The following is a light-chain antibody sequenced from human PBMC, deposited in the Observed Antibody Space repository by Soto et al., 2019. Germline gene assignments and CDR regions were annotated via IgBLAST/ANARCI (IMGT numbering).Light chain of an antibody. CDR3: CSYAGNYPL. CDR1: SSGVDVYNY. V-gene: IGLV2-11*01. Sequence: QSVLTQPRSVSGSPGQSVTISCTGTSSGVDVYNYASWYQHHPDKGPKLIIYDVSERPSGVPDRFSGSKSGNTAALTISGLQTEDEADYYCCSYAGNYPLFGGGTKLTVL. J-gene: IGLJ2*01. CDR2: DVS.